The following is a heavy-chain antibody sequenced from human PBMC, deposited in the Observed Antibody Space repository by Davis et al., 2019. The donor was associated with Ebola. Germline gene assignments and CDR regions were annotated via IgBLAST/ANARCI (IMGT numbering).Heavy chain of an antibody. D-gene: IGHD2/OR15-2a*01. V-gene: IGHV4-34*01. CDR1: GGSFSGYY. CDR3: ARFLSYPYYYYGMDV. CDR2: INHSGST. Sequence: SETLSLTCAVYGGSFSGYYWSWIRQPPGKGLEWIGEINHSGSTYYNPSLKSRVTISVDTSKNQFSLKLSSVTAADTAVYYCARFLSYPYYYYGMDVWGQGTTVTVSS. J-gene: IGHJ6*02.